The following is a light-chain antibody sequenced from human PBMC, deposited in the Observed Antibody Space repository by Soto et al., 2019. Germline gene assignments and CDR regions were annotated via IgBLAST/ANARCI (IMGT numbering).Light chain of an antibody. CDR2: GNS. CDR3: QSYDSSLSVV. CDR1: SSNIGAGYD. J-gene: IGLJ2*01. Sequence: QSVLTQPPSVSGAPGQRVTISCTGSSSNIGAGYDVHWYQQLPGTAPKLLIYGNSNRPSGVPDRFSGSKPGTSASLAITGLQADYEADYYCQSYDSSLSVVFGGGTKVTVL. V-gene: IGLV1-40*01.